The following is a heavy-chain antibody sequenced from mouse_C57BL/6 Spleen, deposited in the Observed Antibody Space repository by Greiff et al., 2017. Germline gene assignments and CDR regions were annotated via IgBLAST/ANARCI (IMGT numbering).Heavy chain of an antibody. CDR2: IDPSDSET. D-gene: IGHD2-5*01. Sequence: QVQLKESGAELVRPGSSVKLSCKASGYTFTSYWMHWVKQRPIQGLEWIGNIDPSDSETHYNQKFKDKATLTVDKSSSTAYMQLSSLTSEDSAVYYCARRSNGAMDYWGQGTSVTVSS. CDR3: ARRSNGAMDY. V-gene: IGHV1-52*01. CDR1: GYTFTSYW. J-gene: IGHJ4*01.